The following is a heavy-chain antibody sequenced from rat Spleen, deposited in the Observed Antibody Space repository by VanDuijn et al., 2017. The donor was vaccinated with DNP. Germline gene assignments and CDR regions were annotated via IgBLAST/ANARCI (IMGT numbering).Heavy chain of an antibody. V-gene: IGHV2-15*01. CDR1: GFSLSSYG. J-gene: IGHJ4*01. D-gene: IGHD1-9*01. CDR3: TRSRDYGYNWGTMDA. Sequence: QVQLKETGPGLVQPSQTLSLTCTVSGFSLSSYGVSWVRQPPGKGLEWIGAIWSGGGTDYNSGLKSRLSISRDTSKSQVFLKMSSLQTEDTAIYFCTRSRDYGYNWGTMDAWGQGISVTVSS. CDR2: IWSGGGT.